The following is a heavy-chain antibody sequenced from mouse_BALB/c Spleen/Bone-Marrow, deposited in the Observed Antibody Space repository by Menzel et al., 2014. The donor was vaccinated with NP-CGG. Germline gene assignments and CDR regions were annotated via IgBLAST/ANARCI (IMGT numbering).Heavy chain of an antibody. CDR1: GYSTTSGYS. CDR3: AREGAYYRYDYAMDY. D-gene: IGHD2-14*01. J-gene: IGHJ4*01. Sequence: DVMLVESGPDLVKPSQSLSLTCTVTGYSTTSGYSWHWIRQFPGNKLEWMGYIHYSGSTNYDPSLKSRISITRDTSKNQFFLQLNSVTTEDTATYYCAREGAYYRYDYAMDYWGQGTSVTVSS. V-gene: IGHV3-1*02. CDR2: IHYSGST.